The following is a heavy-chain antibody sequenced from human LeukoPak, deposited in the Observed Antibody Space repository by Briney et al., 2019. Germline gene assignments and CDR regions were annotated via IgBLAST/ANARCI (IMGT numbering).Heavy chain of an antibody. CDR1: GFTFAHAW. V-gene: IGHV3-15*01. CDR3: TTYYYDSRRYRRDFDN. J-gene: IGHJ4*02. D-gene: IGHD3-22*01. Sequence: PGGSLRLSCAASGFTFAHAWMNWARQVPGKGLEWVGRIKSNTDGGTVDYAAPVKGRFTISRDNSKNTLYLHMNSLKTEDTAVYYCTTYYYDSRRYRRDFDNWGQGTLVTVSS. CDR2: IKSNTDGGTV.